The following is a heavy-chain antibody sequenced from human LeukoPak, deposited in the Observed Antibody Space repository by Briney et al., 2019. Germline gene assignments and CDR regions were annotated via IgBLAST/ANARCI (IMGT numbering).Heavy chain of an antibody. D-gene: IGHD1-20*01. CDR3: ARVGRYNWNGFDY. CDR2: IYYSGST. V-gene: IGHV4-59*01. J-gene: IGHJ4*02. Sequence: SETLSLTCTVSGDSISSYYWSWIRQPPGKGLEWIGYIYYSGSTNYNPSLKSRVTISVDTSKNQFSLKLSSVTAADTAVYYCARVGRYNWNGFDYWGQGTLVTVSS. CDR1: GDSISSYY.